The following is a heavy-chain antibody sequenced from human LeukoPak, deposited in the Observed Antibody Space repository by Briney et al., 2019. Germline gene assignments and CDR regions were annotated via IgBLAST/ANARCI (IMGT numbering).Heavy chain of an antibody. CDR2: IYYSGST. D-gene: IGHD3-3*01. CDR1: GGSISSGGYY. Sequence: PSETLSLTCTVSGGSISSGGYYWSWIRQHPGKGLEWIGYIYYSGSTYYNPSLKSRVTISVYTSKNQFSLKLSSVTAADTAVYYCARGPRIRYDFWAYYGMDVWGQGTTVTVSS. V-gene: IGHV4-31*03. J-gene: IGHJ6*02. CDR3: ARGPRIRYDFWAYYGMDV.